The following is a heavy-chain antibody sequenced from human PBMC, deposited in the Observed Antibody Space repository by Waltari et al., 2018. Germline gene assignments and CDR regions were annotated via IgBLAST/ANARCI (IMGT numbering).Heavy chain of an antibody. CDR3: ARDKIVGPTIFDA. CDR1: GFTFSTYW. D-gene: IGHD1-26*01. J-gene: IGHJ4*02. Sequence: EVQLVESGGGLVQPGGSLRLSCAVSGFTFSTYWMSWVRQTPGRGVGWGANVRDEGSETQYVESVKGRFTSSIDNSRNSLYLQMNSLRVEHTALYYCARDKIVGPTIFDAWGQGTLVTVSS. V-gene: IGHV3-7*03. CDR2: VRDEGSET.